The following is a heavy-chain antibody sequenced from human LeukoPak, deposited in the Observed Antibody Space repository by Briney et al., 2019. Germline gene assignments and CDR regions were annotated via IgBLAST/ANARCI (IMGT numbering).Heavy chain of an antibody. CDR1: GGSISSYY. D-gene: IGHD2-2*01. V-gene: IGHV4-4*07. Sequence: SETLSLTCTVSGGSISSYYWSWIRQPAGKGLEWIRRIYTSGSTNYNPSLKSRAAMSVDTSKNQFSLKLSSVTAAGTAVYYCARETLGYCSSTSCYAFDYWGQGTLVTVSS. CDR2: IYTSGST. J-gene: IGHJ4*02. CDR3: ARETLGYCSSTSCYAFDY.